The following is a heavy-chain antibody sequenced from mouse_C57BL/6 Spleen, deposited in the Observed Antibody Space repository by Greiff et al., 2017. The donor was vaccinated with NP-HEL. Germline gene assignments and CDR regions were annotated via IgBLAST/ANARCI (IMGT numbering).Heavy chain of an antibody. D-gene: IGHD2-4*01. CDR2: ISYDGSN. CDR3: ARGGPYYDYDGFAY. Sequence: LQESGPGLVKPSQSLSLTCSVTGYSITSGSYWNWIRQFPGNKLEWMGYISYDGSNNYNPSLKNRISITRDKSKNQFFLKLNSVTTEDTATYYCARGGPYYDYDGFAYWGQGTLVTVSA. V-gene: IGHV3-6*01. CDR1: GYSITSGSY. J-gene: IGHJ3*01.